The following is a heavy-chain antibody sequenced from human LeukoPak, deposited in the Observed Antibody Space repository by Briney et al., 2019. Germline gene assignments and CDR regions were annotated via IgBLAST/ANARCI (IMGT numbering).Heavy chain of an antibody. D-gene: IGHD3-9*01. Sequence: PGGSLRLSCAASGFTFSSYAMSWVRQAPGKGLEWVAVIWYDGSNKYYADSVKGRFTISRDNSKNTLYLQMNSLRAEDTAVYYCAREWLYDILTGPTTDYYGMDVWGQGTTVTVSS. CDR2: IWYDGSNK. CDR3: AREWLYDILTGPTTDYYGMDV. J-gene: IGHJ6*02. CDR1: GFTFSSYA. V-gene: IGHV3-33*08.